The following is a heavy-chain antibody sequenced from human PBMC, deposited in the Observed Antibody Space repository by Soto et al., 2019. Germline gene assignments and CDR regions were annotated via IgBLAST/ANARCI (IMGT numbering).Heavy chain of an antibody. Sequence: PGGSLRLSCTASGFNFGHYAINWVRQAPGQGLEWICLIRNQSYSGTTQYAASMQVRFTISRDKTNSVAYLQMSSLKTEDAAFYYCTTADSPAISYFFDYWGQGTLVTVSS. CDR3: TTADSPAISYFFDY. CDR2: IRNQSYSGTT. CDR1: GFNFGHYA. V-gene: IGHV3-49*04. D-gene: IGHD3-22*01. J-gene: IGHJ4*02.